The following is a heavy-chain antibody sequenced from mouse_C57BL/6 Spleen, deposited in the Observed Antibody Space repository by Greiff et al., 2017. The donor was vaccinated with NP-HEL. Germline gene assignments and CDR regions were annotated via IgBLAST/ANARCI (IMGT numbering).Heavy chain of an antibody. V-gene: IGHV1-82*01. J-gene: IGHJ3*01. D-gene: IGHD2-3*01. Sequence: QVQLQQSGPELVKPGASVKISCKASGYAFSSSWMNWVKQRPGKGLEWIGRIYPGDGDTNYNGKFKGKATLTADKSSSTAYMQLSSLTSEDSAVYFCARHDEGFAYWGQGTLVTVSA. CDR2: IYPGDGDT. CDR3: ARHDEGFAY. CDR1: GYAFSSSW.